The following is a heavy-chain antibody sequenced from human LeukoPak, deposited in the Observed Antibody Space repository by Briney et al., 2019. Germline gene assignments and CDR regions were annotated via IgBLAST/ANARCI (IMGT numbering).Heavy chain of an antibody. CDR2: ISSRGRTI. Sequence: KSGGSLRLSCAASGFTFSDYYMSWIRQAPGKGLEWISYISSRGRTIYYADSVKGRFTISRDNAKNSLYLQMNSLRAEDTAVYYCARVTYGSGSYWFDPWGQGTLVTVSS. J-gene: IGHJ5*02. CDR1: GFTFSDYY. D-gene: IGHD3-10*01. V-gene: IGHV3-11*04. CDR3: ARVTYGSGSYWFDP.